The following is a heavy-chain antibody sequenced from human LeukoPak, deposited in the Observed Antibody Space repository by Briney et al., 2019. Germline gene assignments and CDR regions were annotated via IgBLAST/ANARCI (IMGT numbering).Heavy chain of an antibody. Sequence: PWGSLRLSCAASGFTFSSYCMHWVRQAPGQGLEWVAVISYDGSNKYYADSVKGRFTISRDNSKNTLYLQMNSLRAEDTAVYYCAKAGLRLGELSFAADYWGQGTLVTVSS. J-gene: IGHJ4*02. CDR3: AKAGLRLGELSFAADY. D-gene: IGHD3-16*02. V-gene: IGHV3-30*18. CDR1: GFTFSSYC. CDR2: ISYDGSNK.